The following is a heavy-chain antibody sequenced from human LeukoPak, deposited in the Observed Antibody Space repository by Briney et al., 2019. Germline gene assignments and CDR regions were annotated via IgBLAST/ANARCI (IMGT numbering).Heavy chain of an antibody. CDR3: ANYGGTSMGKEPLDY. J-gene: IGHJ4*02. CDR1: GFTFSSYA. Sequence: GGSLRLSCAASGFTFSSYAMSWVRQAPGKGLEWVSAISGSGGSTYYADSVKGRFTISRDNSKNTLYLQMNSLRAEDTAVYYCANYGGTSMGKEPLDYWGQGTLVTVSS. D-gene: IGHD4-23*01. CDR2: ISGSGGST. V-gene: IGHV3-23*01.